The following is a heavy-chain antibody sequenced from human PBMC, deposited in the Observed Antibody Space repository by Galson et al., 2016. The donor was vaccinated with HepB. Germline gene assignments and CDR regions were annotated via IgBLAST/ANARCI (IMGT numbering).Heavy chain of an antibody. CDR3: TRDSYGRQPPNTFDI. D-gene: IGHD3-16*01. CDR1: GFIFGDYT. V-gene: IGHV3-49*03. Sequence: SLRLSCAASGFIFGDYTLSWFRQAPGRGLEWVGFITMRSYGGTTEYAASVRGRFTISKDDSKGIAYLEMNSLNTEDTAVYYCTRDSYGRQPPNTFDIWGQGTMVSVSS. CDR2: ITMRSYGGTT. J-gene: IGHJ3*02.